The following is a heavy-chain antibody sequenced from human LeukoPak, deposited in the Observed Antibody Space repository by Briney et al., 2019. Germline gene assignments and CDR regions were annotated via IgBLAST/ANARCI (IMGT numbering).Heavy chain of an antibody. V-gene: IGHV1-8*01. J-gene: IGHJ4*02. CDR2: MNPNSGNT. D-gene: IGHD3-22*01. CDR3: ARGGYYDSSGYYYVVDY. Sequence: ASVKVSCKASGYTFTNYDINWVRQATGQGLEWMGWMNPNSGNTGYAQKFQGRVTMTRNTSISTAYMELSSLRSEDMAVYYCARGGYYDSSGYYYVVDYWGQGTLVTVSS. CDR1: GYTFTNYD.